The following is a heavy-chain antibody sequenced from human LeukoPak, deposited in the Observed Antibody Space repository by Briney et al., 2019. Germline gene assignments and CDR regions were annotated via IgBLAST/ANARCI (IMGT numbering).Heavy chain of an antibody. CDR1: GYTFTSYD. D-gene: IGHD6-6*01. CDR3: ARSEQLGRMNWVDP. J-gene: IGHJ5*02. CDR2: ISTYNDNT. Sequence: ASVKVSCKASGYTFTSYDISWVRQAPGQGLEWMGWISTYNDNTHYAQKLQGRVTMTTDTSTSTVYMELKSLRSDDTAVYYCARSEQLGRMNWVDPWGQGILVTVSS. V-gene: IGHV1-18*01.